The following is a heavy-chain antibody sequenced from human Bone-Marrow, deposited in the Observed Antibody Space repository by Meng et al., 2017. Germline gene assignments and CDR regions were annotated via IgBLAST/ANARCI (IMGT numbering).Heavy chain of an antibody. D-gene: IGHD5-12*01. CDR1: GYTFSNYD. CDR3: ARYSGYDLHKYYFDY. Sequence: ASVKVSCKAPGYTFSNYDITWVRQAPGQGHEWMGWISTYSGYANYAQKFRGRVTMTTDTSTSTAYMELSSLRSEDTAVYYCARYSGYDLHKYYFDYWGQGTLVTVSS. J-gene: IGHJ4*02. CDR2: ISTYSGYA. V-gene: IGHV1-18*01.